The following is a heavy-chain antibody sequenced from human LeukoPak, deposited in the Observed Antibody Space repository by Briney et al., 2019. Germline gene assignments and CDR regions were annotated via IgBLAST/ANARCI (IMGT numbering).Heavy chain of an antibody. CDR1: GYTFTSYD. D-gene: IGHD3-10*01. J-gene: IGHJ5*02. CDR3: ARGRMVRGVTRFDP. CDR2: MNPNSGNT. V-gene: IGHV1-8*01. Sequence: GASVKVSCKASGYTFTSYDINWVRQATGQGLEWMRWMNPNSGNTGYAQKFQGRVTMTRNTSISTAYMELSSLRSEDTAVYYCARGRMVRGVTRFDPWGQGTLVTVSS.